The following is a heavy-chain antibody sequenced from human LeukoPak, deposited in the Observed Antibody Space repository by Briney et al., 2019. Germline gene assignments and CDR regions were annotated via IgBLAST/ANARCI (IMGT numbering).Heavy chain of an antibody. D-gene: IGHD3-10*01. J-gene: IGHJ5*02. Sequence: PSQTLPLTCAVSGGSISSGGYSWSWIRQPPGKGLEWIGYIYHSGSTYYNPSLKSRVTISVDRSKNQFSLKLSSVTAADTAVYYCARGHMVRGVIIPNWFDPWGQGTLVTVSS. CDR1: GGSISSGGYS. CDR3: ARGHMVRGVIIPNWFDP. CDR2: IYHSGST. V-gene: IGHV4-30-2*01.